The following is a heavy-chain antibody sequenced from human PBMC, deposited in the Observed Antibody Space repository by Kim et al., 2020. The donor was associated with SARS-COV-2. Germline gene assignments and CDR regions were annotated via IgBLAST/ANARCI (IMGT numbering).Heavy chain of an antibody. Sequence: SETLSLTCTVSGGSISSGGYYWSWIRQHPGKGLEWIGYIYYSGSTYYNPSLKSRVTISVDTSKNQFSLKLSSVTAADTAVYYCARDQNPDNAFDIWGQGTMVTVSS. J-gene: IGHJ3*02. D-gene: IGHD2-15*01. CDR2: IYYSGST. CDR1: GGSISSGGYY. CDR3: ARDQNPDNAFDI. V-gene: IGHV4-31*03.